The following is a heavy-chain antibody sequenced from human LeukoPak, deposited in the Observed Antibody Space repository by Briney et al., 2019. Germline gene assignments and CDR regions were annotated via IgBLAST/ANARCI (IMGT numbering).Heavy chain of an antibody. CDR1: GGSFSGYY. V-gene: IGHV4-34*01. CDR3: ARERYYFDSSGFYSGPRYYYMDV. J-gene: IGHJ6*03. CDR2: IKQSGST. Sequence: SETLSLTCAVYGGSFSGYYWSWIRQPPGKGLEWIGEIKQSGSTNYNPSLTSRVTISVDTSKKQFSLKMNSVTDADTAVYYCARERYYFDSSGFYSGPRYYYMDVWGKGTTVTVSS. D-gene: IGHD3-22*01.